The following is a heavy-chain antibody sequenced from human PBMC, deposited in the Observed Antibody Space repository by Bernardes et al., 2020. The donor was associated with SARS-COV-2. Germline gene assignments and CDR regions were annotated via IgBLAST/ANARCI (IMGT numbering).Heavy chain of an antibody. CDR2: IYSGGST. Sequence: GGSLRLSCAASGFTVSSNYMSWVRQAPGKGLEWVSVIYSGGSTYYADSVKGRFTISRDNSKNTLYLQMNSLRAEDTAVYYCARDDYVWGSYRYLGQNWFDPWGQGTLVTVSS. J-gene: IGHJ5*02. CDR1: GFTVSSNY. D-gene: IGHD3-16*02. CDR3: ARDDYVWGSYRYLGQNWFDP. V-gene: IGHV3-53*01.